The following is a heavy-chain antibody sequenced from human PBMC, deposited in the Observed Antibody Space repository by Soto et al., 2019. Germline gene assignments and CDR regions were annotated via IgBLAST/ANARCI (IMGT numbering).Heavy chain of an antibody. CDR3: ARDRAFCGGDCYSNYYYGMDV. CDR2: INSDGSST. Sequence: GGSLRLSCAASGLTFSSYWMHWVRQAPGKGLVWVSRINSDGSSTSYADSVKGRFTISRDNAKNTLYLQMNSLRAEDTAVYYCARDRAFCGGDCYSNYYYGMDVWGQGTTVTVSS. D-gene: IGHD2-21*02. V-gene: IGHV3-74*01. J-gene: IGHJ6*02. CDR1: GLTFSSYW.